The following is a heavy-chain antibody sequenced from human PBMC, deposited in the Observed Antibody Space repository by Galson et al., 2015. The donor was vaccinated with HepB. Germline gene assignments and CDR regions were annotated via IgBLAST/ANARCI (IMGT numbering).Heavy chain of an antibody. J-gene: IGHJ6*03. CDR2: MNPNSGNT. V-gene: IGHV1-8*01. CDR1: GYTFTSYD. D-gene: IGHD3-3*01. Sequence: SVKVSCKASGYTFTSYDINWVRQATGQGLEWMGWMNPNSGNTGYAQKFQGRVTMTRNTSISTAYMELSSLRSEDTAVYYGARPCYDFWSGYQPYYYYYYMDVWGKGTTVTVSS. CDR3: ARPCYDFWSGYQPYYYYYYMDV.